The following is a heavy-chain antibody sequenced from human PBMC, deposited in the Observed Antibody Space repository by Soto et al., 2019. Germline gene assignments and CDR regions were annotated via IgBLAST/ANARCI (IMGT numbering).Heavy chain of an antibody. CDR3: ASLDTYYDILTGAPDAFDI. CDR2: MNPNSGNT. J-gene: IGHJ3*02. V-gene: IGHV1-8*01. Sequence: ASVKVSCKASGYAFTSYDINWVRQATGQGLEWMGWMNPNSGNTGYAQKFQGRVTMTRNTSISTAYMELSSLRSEDAAVYYCASLDTYYDILTGAPDAFDIWGQGTMVTVSS. CDR1: GYAFTSYD. D-gene: IGHD3-9*01.